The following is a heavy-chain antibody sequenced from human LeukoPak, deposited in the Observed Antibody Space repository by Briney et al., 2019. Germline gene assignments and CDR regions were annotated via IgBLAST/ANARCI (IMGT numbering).Heavy chain of an antibody. CDR2: INFDGSST. V-gene: IGHV3-74*01. CDR3: ARVRYCDY. J-gene: IGHJ4*02. D-gene: IGHD1-14*01. CDR1: GFTFSSHW. Sequence: GGSLRLSCAASGFTFSSHWMHWVRQAPGKGLVWVSRINFDGSSTSYADPVKGRFTISRDNAKNTLYLQMNSLRAEDTAVYYCARVRYCDYWGQGTLVTVSS.